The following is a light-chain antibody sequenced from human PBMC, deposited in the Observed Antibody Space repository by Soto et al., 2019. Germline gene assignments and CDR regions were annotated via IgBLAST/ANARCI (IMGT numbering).Light chain of an antibody. Sequence: QSVLTQPPSASGSPGQSVTISCTGTNNDIGVYDFVSWYQHHPGNAPRLIIYEVIQRPSGVSDRFSGSKSGNTASLTVSGLQAEDEADYYCKSYAGSNPYVFGTGTKVTVL. CDR1: NNDIGVYDF. CDR2: EVI. CDR3: KSYAGSNPYV. J-gene: IGLJ1*01. V-gene: IGLV2-8*01.